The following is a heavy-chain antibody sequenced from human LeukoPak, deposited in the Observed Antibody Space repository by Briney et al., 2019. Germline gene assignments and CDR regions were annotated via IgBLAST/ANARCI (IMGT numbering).Heavy chain of an antibody. Sequence: ASVKVSCKASGGTFSSYVISWVRQAPGQGLEWMGGIILKFGSTNYAQKFQDRITITTDESASTAYMDLSSLSSEDTAVYFCASRALPASGTPYFGSWGQGTLVTVSS. V-gene: IGHV1-69*05. D-gene: IGHD1-7*01. CDR1: GGTFSSYV. CDR2: IILKFGST. CDR3: ASRALPASGTPYFGS. J-gene: IGHJ4*02.